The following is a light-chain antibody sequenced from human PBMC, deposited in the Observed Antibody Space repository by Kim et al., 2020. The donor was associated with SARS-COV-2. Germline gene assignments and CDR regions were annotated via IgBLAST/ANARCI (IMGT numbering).Light chain of an antibody. CDR2: EAS. Sequence: SSFVGDRVINPCRASGQIQSYVAWYQQKPGKAPKLLIYEASKLESGVPSRFSASGSGTEFTLTISSLQPDDFATYYCQQYDTYSAAFGQGTKLEIK. V-gene: IGKV1-5*03. J-gene: IGKJ2*01. CDR1: GQIQSY. CDR3: QQYDTYSAA.